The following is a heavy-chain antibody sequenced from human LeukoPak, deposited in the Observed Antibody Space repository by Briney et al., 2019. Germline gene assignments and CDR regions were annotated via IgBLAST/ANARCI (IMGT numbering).Heavy chain of an antibody. J-gene: IGHJ5*02. V-gene: IGHV3-7*01. CDR3: ARDYKFAFWFDP. Sequence: PGGSLRLSCAASGFMFSSNWMSWVRLAPGKGLEWVGKINEDGTGKAYVESVMGRFTISRDNAKNSLYLQMNSLRAEDTAVYYCARDYKFAFWFDPWGQGTLVTVSS. CDR2: INEDGTGK. CDR1: GFMFSSNW. D-gene: IGHD1-14*01.